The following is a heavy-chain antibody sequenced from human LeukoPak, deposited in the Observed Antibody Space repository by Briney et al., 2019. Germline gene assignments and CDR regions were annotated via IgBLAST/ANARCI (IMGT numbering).Heavy chain of an antibody. J-gene: IGHJ4*02. Sequence: SETLSLTCAVYGGSFSGYYWSWIRQPPGKGLEWIGEINHSGSTNYNPSLKSRVTISVDTSKNQFSLKLCSVTAEDTAVYYCARGLFDYVWGSYRLPPYFDYWGQGTLVTVSS. CDR3: ARGLFDYVWGSYRLPPYFDY. CDR2: INHSGST. V-gene: IGHV4-34*01. CDR1: GGSFSGYY. D-gene: IGHD3-16*02.